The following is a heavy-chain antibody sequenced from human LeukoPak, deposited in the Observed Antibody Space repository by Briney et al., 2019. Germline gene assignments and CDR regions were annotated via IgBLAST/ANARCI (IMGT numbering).Heavy chain of an antibody. CDR2: INHSGST. Sequence: SETLSLTCAVYGGSFGGYYWSWIRQPPGKWLEWIGEINHSGSTNYNPSLKSRVTISVDTSKNQFSLKLSSVTAADTAVYYCARGRSDSSGYYYFDYWGQGTLVTVSS. CDR1: GGSFGGYY. D-gene: IGHD3-22*01. J-gene: IGHJ4*02. V-gene: IGHV4-34*01. CDR3: ARGRSDSSGYYYFDY.